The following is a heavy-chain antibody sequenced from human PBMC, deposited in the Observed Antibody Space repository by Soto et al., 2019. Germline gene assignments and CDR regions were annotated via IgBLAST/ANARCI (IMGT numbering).Heavy chain of an antibody. D-gene: IGHD3-22*01. J-gene: IGHJ4*02. CDR3: AHLIPPYYYDSSGSYYFDY. CDR1: GFSLSTSGVG. V-gene: IGHV2-5*01. CDR2: IYWNDDK. Sequence: QITLKESGPTLVKPTQTLTLTCTFSGFSLSTSGVGVGWIRQPPGKALEWLALIYWNDDKRYSPSLKSRLTIPKDTSKNQVVLTMTNMDPVDTATYYCAHLIPPYYYDSSGSYYFDYWGQGTLVTVSS.